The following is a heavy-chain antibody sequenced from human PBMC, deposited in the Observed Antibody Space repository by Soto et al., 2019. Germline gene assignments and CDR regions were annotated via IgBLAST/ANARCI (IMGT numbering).Heavy chain of an antibody. J-gene: IGHJ4*02. D-gene: IGHD3-22*01. CDR1: GGSISSGGYY. CDR2: IYYSGIT. CDR3: ARVDYYYDSSAPGGYFDY. V-gene: IGHV4-31*03. Sequence: PSETLSLTCTVSGGSISSGGYYWSWTRQHPGKGLEWIGYIYYSGITYYNPSLKSRVTISVDTSKNQFSLKLSSVTAADTAVYYCARVDYYYDSSAPGGYFDYWGQGTLVTVSS.